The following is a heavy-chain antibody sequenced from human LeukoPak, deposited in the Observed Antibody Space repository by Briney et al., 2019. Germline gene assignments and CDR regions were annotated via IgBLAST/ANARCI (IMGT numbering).Heavy chain of an antibody. V-gene: IGHV3-30*03. CDR1: GFTFSSYD. D-gene: IGHD3-22*01. Sequence: GGSLRLSCAASGFTFSSYDMHWVRQPPGKGLEWVAVISDDGSNTYYADSVKGRFTISRDNSKTTLYLQMNSLRAEDTAVYYCARGYYDSSGKLDYWGQGTLVTVSS. CDR2: ISDDGSNT. CDR3: ARGYYDSSGKLDY. J-gene: IGHJ4*02.